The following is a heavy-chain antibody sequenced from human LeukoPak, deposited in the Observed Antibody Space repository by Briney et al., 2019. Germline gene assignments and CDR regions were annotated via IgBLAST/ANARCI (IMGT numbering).Heavy chain of an antibody. V-gene: IGHV3-30-3*01. CDR3: ARVRVEMAIFDY. D-gene: IGHD5-24*01. CDR2: ISYDGSNK. Sequence: PGGSLRLSCAASGFTFSSYAMHWVRQAPGKGLEWVAVISYDGSNKYYADSVKGRFTISRDNSKNTLYLQMNSLRAEDTAVYYCARVRVEMAIFDYWGQGTLVTVSS. J-gene: IGHJ4*02. CDR1: GFTFSSYA.